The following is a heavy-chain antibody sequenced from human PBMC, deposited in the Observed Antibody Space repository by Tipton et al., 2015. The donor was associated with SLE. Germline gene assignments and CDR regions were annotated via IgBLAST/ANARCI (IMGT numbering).Heavy chain of an antibody. CDR2: VCYSGST. CDR3: ARRHGSVLYYFDY. CDR1: GFSISSSGYY. Sequence: LRLSCTVSGFSISSSGYYWGWNRQPPGKGLEWIGSVCYSGSTYYNPFHKRRVTISVDTSKNQFSLKLSSVTAADTADYYCARRHGSVLYYFDYWGQGTLVTVSS. V-gene: IGHV4-39*07. J-gene: IGHJ4*02. D-gene: IGHD3-10*01.